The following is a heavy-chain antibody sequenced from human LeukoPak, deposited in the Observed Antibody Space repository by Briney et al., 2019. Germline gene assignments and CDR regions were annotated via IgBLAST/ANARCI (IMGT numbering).Heavy chain of an antibody. CDR1: GFTFGSYA. Sequence: GGSLRLSCAASGFTFGSYAMTWVRQAPGKGLEWVAAINVGGDTTYYADSVKGRFTISRDNATNTLFLQLSSLRAEDSAIYFCARALDTYGYMRFAYWGQGTLVTVSS. V-gene: IGHV3-23*01. CDR3: ARALDTYGYMRFAY. J-gene: IGHJ4*02. D-gene: IGHD5-18*01. CDR2: INVGGDTT.